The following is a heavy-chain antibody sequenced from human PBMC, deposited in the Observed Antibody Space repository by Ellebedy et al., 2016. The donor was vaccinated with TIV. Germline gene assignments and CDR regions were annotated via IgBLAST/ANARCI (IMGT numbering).Heavy chain of an antibody. Sequence: GGSLRLSXKGSGYSFTSYWIGWVRQMPGKGLEWMGIIYPGDSDTRYSPSFQGQVTISADKSISTAYLQWSSLKASDTAMYYCARGSVVVAPSGENWFDPWGQGTLVTVSS. CDR1: GYSFTSYW. J-gene: IGHJ5*02. CDR3: ARGSVVVAPSGENWFDP. CDR2: IYPGDSDT. V-gene: IGHV5-51*01. D-gene: IGHD2-15*01.